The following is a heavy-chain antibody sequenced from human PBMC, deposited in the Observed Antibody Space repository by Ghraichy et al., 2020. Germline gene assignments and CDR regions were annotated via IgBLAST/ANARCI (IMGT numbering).Heavy chain of an antibody. J-gene: IGHJ3*02. CDR3: ARAFPMATDAFDI. V-gene: IGHV3-7*01. Sequence: GGSLRLSCAASGFTFSSYWMSWVRQAPGKGLEWVANIKQDGSEKYYVDSVKGRFTISRDNAKNSLYLQMNSLRAEDTAVYYCARAFPMATDAFDIWGQGTMVTVSS. CDR2: IKQDGSEK. D-gene: IGHD5-24*01. CDR1: GFTFSSYW.